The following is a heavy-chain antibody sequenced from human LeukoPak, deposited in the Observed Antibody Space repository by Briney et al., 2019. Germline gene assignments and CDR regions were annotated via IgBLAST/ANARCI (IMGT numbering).Heavy chain of an antibody. CDR2: VYYTGST. D-gene: IGHD3-10*01. Sequence: PSETLSLTCTVSGGSISSSGYYWGWIRQPPGKGLGWVGSVYYTGSTFYNPSLKSRVTTSVDTSKNHFSLNLSSVTAADTAVYYCGRHRGRYYDSGSYYYFDYWGQGTLVTVPS. CDR3: GRHRGRYYDSGSYYYFDY. J-gene: IGHJ4*02. CDR1: GGSISSSGYY. V-gene: IGHV4-39*02.